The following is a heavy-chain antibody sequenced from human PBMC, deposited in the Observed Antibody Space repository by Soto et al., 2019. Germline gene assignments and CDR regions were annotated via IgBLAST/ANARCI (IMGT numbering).Heavy chain of an antibody. J-gene: IGHJ6*02. V-gene: IGHV3-30*18. CDR3: AKDRYFTSHVDYYYGMDV. CDR2: ISYDGSNK. Sequence: PGGSLRLSCAASGFTFSSYGMHWVRQAPGKGLEWVAVISYDGSNKYYADSVKGRFTISRDNSKNTLYLQMNSLRAEDTAVYYCAKDRYFTSHVDYYYGMDVWGQGTRVTAP. D-gene: IGHD1-20*01. CDR1: GFTFSSYG.